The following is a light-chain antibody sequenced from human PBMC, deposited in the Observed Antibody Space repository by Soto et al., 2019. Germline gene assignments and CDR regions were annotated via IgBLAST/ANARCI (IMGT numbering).Light chain of an antibody. CDR1: SSDVGGSKY. Sequence: QSALTQPPSASGSPGQSVTISCTGTSSDVGGSKYVSWYQQHPGKAPKLIIYEVSERPSGVPDRFSGSKSGNTASLTVSGLQAEDEAHYYCGTWDVSLRAGVFGGGTKLTVL. CDR2: EVS. J-gene: IGLJ3*02. V-gene: IGLV2-8*01. CDR3: GTWDVSLRAGV.